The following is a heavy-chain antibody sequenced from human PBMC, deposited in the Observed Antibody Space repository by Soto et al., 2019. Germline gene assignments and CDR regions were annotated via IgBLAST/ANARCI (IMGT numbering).Heavy chain of an antibody. J-gene: IGHJ4*02. D-gene: IGHD6-13*01. CDR3: ARGRGNFDTIAAAGPYFDD. CDR1: GGSISSGGYY. V-gene: IGHV4-31*03. Sequence: PSETLSLTCTVSGGSISSGGYYWSWIRQHPGKGLEWIGYIYYSGSTYYNPSLKSRVTISVDTSKNQFSLKLSSVTAADTAVYYCARGRGNFDTIAAAGPYFDDWGQGTLVTVSS. CDR2: IYYSGST.